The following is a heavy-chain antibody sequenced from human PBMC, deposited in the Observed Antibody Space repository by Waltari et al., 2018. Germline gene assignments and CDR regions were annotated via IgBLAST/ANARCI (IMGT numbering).Heavy chain of an antibody. CDR1: GGSFSGYY. D-gene: IGHD3-3*01. CDR2: INHSGST. Sequence: QVQLQQWGAGLLKPSETLSLTCAVYGGSFSGYYWSWIRQPPGKGLGWIGEINHSGSTNYNPSLKSRVTISVDTSKNQFSLKLSSVTAADTAVYYCARANRRITICGVVSPRTGWFDPWGQGTLVTVSS. J-gene: IGHJ5*02. CDR3: ARANRRITICGVVSPRTGWFDP. V-gene: IGHV4-34*01.